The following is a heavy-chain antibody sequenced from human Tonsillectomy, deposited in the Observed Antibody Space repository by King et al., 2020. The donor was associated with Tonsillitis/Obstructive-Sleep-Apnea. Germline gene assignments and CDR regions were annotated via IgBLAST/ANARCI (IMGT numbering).Heavy chain of an antibody. CDR2: IYSGGST. J-gene: IGHJ3*02. CDR3: ARGITIFEVGAFDI. V-gene: IGHV3-53*01. Sequence: VQLVQSGGGLIQPGGSLRLSCAASGFTVSSNYMSWVRQAPGKGLEWVSVIYSGGSTYYADSVKGRFTIARDNSKNRLYLQMNSLRAEDTAVYYCARGITIFEVGAFDIWGQGTMVTVSS. D-gene: IGHD3-3*01. CDR1: GFTVSSNY.